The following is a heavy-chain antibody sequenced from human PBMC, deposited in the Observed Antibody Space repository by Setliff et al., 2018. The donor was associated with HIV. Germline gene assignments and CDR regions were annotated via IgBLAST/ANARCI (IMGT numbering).Heavy chain of an antibody. J-gene: IGHJ6*03. V-gene: IGHV4-61*01. D-gene: IGHD3-10*01. CDR2: IYYTGRA. CDR3: ARGRLLWSGSYYYYYMDV. Sequence: SETLSLTCTVSGGSISSGSYYWSWIRQPAGKGLQWIGDIYYTGRANYNPSLKSRISMSVDTSKSQVSLNLRSVTAADTAVYYCARGRLLWSGSYYYYYMDVWGKGTTVTVSS. CDR1: GGSISSGSYY.